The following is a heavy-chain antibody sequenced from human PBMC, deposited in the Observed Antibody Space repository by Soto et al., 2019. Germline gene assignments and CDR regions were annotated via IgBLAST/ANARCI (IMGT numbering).Heavy chain of an antibody. V-gene: IGHV4-31*03. J-gene: IGHJ6*02. CDR3: ARFSPAYCRGGSCLDYYYGMDV. CDR2: IYYSGST. Sequence: QVQLQESGPGLVKPSQTLSLTCTVSGGSISSGGYYWSWIRQHPGKGLEWIGYIYYSGSTYYDPSLKSRVTISVDTSKNQFSLKLSSVTAADTAVYYCARFSPAYCRGGSCLDYYYGMDVWGQGTTVTVSS. D-gene: IGHD2-15*01. CDR1: GGSISSGGYY.